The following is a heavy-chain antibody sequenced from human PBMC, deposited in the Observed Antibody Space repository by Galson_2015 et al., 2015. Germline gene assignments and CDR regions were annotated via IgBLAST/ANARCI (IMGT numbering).Heavy chain of an antibody. D-gene: IGHD6-13*01. CDR2: IGTAGDT. J-gene: IGHJ2*01. CDR1: GFTFSSYD. V-gene: IGHV3-13*01. CDR3: ARDSSPYSSSWYGGGRWYFDL. Sequence: SLRLSCAASGFTFSSYDMHWIRQATGEGLEWVSAIGTAGDTYYPGSVKGRFTISRENAKNSLYLQMNSLRAGDTAVYYCARDSSPYSSSWYGGGRWYFDLWGRGTLVTVSS.